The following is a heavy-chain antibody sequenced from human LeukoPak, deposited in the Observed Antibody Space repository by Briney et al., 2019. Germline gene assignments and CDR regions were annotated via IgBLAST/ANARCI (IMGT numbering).Heavy chain of an antibody. Sequence: GGSLRLSCAASGFTFSNYGMHWVRQAPGKGLEWVAFIRFDGIDKYYADSVKGRFTISRDNSRNTLYLQMNSLRAEDTASYYCARFHYYYYYYMDVWGKGTTVTISS. CDR3: ARFHYYYYYYMDV. J-gene: IGHJ6*03. CDR2: IRFDGIDK. CDR1: GFTFSNYG. V-gene: IGHV3-30*02.